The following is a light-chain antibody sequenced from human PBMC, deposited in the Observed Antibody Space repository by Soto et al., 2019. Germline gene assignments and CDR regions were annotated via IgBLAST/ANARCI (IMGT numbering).Light chain of an antibody. V-gene: IGKV1-27*01. Sequence: DIQMTQSPSSLSASVGDRVTITCRASQAIRNHLAWYQQKPGKVPRLLIYAASTLQSGVTSRFSGGGSETDFTLTISSLQPEDVATYYCQKYDSTPQTFGQGTKVEMK. J-gene: IGKJ1*01. CDR1: QAIRNH. CDR3: QKYDSTPQT. CDR2: AAS.